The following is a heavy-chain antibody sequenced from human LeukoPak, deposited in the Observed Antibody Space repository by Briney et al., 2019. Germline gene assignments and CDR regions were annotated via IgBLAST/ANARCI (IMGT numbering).Heavy chain of an antibody. J-gene: IGHJ4*02. D-gene: IGHD3-9*01. Sequence: PSQTLSLTCAVSGGSISSGGYSWSWIRQPPGKGLEWIGYIYHSGSTYYNPSLKSRVTISVDRSKNQFSLKLSSVTAADTAVYYRARGAIRYFDWLSHFDYWGQGTLVTVSS. CDR1: GGSISSGGYS. CDR2: IYHSGST. V-gene: IGHV4-30-2*01. CDR3: ARGAIRYFDWLSHFDY.